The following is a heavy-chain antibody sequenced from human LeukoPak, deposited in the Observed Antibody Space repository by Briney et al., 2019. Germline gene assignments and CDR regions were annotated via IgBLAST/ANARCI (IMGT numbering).Heavy chain of an antibody. V-gene: IGHV1-69*06. CDR2: IIPIFGTA. D-gene: IGHD6-19*01. CDR1: GGTFSSYA. CDR3: ARGPSSGWYDWFDP. J-gene: IGHJ5*02. Sequence: SVKVSCKASGGTFSSYAISWVRQAPGQGLEWMGGIIPIFGTANYAQKFQGRVTITADKSTSTAYMELSSLRSGDTAVYYCARGPSSGWYDWFDPWGQGTLVTVSS.